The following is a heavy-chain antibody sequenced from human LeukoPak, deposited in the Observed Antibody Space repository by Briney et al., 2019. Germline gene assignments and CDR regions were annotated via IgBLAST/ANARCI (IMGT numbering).Heavy chain of an antibody. CDR2: IIPIFGTA. CDR1: GGTFSSYA. J-gene: IGHJ3*02. Sequence: SVKVSCKASGGTFSSYAISWVRQAPGQGLEWMGGIIPIFGTANYAQKFQGRVTITADESTSTAYMELSSLRSEDTAVYYCARDARGAAAADDPFDIWGQGTMVTVSS. D-gene: IGHD6-13*01. V-gene: IGHV1-69*01. CDR3: ARDARGAAAADDPFDI.